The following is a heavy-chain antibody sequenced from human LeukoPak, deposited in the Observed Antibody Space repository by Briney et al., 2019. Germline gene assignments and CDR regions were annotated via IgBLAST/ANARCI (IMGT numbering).Heavy chain of an antibody. CDR2: GYYSGST. J-gene: IGHJ4*02. D-gene: IGHD1-26*01. V-gene: IGHV4-39*01. CDR1: GGSISRSSYY. CDR3: ARQEVEATLYYFDY. Sequence: SETLSLTCTVSGGSISRSSYYWGWIRQPPGKGLEWIGSGYYSGSTYYNPSLKSRVTISVDTSKNQFSLNLSSVTAADTAVYYCARQEVEATLYYFDYWGQGTLVTVSS.